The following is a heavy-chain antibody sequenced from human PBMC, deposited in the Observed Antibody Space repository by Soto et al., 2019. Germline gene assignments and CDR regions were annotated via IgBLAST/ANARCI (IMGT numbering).Heavy chain of an antibody. Sequence: PGGSLRLSCAASGFTFDDYAMHWVRQAPGKGLEWVSGISWNSGSIGYADSVKGRFTISRDNAKNSLYLQMNSLGAEDTALYYCAKDKLGAYYDFWSGYAAAFDIWGQGTMVTVSS. V-gene: IGHV3-9*01. CDR3: AKDKLGAYYDFWSGYAAAFDI. D-gene: IGHD3-3*01. CDR2: ISWNSGSI. CDR1: GFTFDDYA. J-gene: IGHJ3*02.